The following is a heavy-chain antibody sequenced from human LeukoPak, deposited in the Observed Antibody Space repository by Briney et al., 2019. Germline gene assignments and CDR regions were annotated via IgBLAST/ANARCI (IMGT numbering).Heavy chain of an antibody. V-gene: IGHV1-8*03. D-gene: IGHD2-2*01. CDR1: GYTFTSYD. J-gene: IGHJ5*02. CDR3: ARGIVVPAATDGSWFDP. CDR2: MNPNSGNT. Sequence: ASVKVSCKASGYTFTSYDINWVRQATGQGLEWMGWMNPNSGNTGYAQKFQGRVTITRNTSISTAYMELSSLRSEDTAVYYCARGIVVPAATDGSWFDPWGQGTLVTVSS.